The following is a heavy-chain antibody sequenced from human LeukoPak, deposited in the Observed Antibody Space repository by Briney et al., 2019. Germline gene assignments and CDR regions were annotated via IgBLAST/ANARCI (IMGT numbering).Heavy chain of an antibody. D-gene: IGHD2-21*02. CDR3: EVTAPPSRYYYYGMDV. Sequence: ASVKVSCKASGYTFTSYYMHWVRQALGQGLEWMGIINPSGGSTSYAQKFQGRVTMTRDTSTSTVYMELSSLRSEDTAVYYCEVTAPPSRYYYYGMDVWGQGTTVTVSS. J-gene: IGHJ6*02. CDR2: INPSGGST. V-gene: IGHV1-46*01. CDR1: GYTFTSYY.